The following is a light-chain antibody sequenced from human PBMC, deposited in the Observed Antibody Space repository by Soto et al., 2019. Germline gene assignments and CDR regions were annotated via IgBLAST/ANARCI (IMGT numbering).Light chain of an antibody. CDR2: GAS. Sequence: DIQMTQSPSSVSASVGDRVSITCRASQGITTWLAWYQQKPGKAPRLLIHGASSVQSGVPSRFSGSGSGTDCTLTIISLQPEDFATYYCQQANSYPFTFGPGTKVEIK. CDR1: QGITTW. CDR3: QQANSYPFT. V-gene: IGKV1D-12*01. J-gene: IGKJ3*01.